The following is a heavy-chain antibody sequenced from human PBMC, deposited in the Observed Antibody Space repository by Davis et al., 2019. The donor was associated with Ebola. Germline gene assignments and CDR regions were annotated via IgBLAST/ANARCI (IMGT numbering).Heavy chain of an antibody. Sequence: PGGSLRLSCAASGFTFSSYAMHWVRQAPGKGLEWVAVISYDGSNKYYADSVKGRFTISRDNSKNTLYLQMNSLRAEDTAVYYCARDRSGDGYNYAGAFDIWGQGTMVTVSS. V-gene: IGHV3-30-3*01. J-gene: IGHJ3*02. CDR3: ARDRSGDGYNYAGAFDI. D-gene: IGHD5-24*01. CDR1: GFTFSSYA. CDR2: ISYDGSNK.